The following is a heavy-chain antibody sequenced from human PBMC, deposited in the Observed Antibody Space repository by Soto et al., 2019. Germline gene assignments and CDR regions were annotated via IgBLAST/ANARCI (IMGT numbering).Heavy chain of an antibody. Sequence: SETLSLTCTVSGGSISSSSYYWGWIRQPPGKGLEWIGSIYYSGSTYYNPSLKSRVTISVDTSKNQFSLKLSSVTAADTAVYYCARGASWVTVTTYDYWGQGTLVTVSS. CDR2: IYYSGST. CDR3: ARGASWVTVTTYDY. D-gene: IGHD4-17*01. CDR1: GGSISSSSYY. J-gene: IGHJ4*02. V-gene: IGHV4-39*07.